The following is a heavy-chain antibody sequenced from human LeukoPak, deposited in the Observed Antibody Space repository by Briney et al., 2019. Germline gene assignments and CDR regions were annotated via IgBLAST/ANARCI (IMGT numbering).Heavy chain of an antibody. CDR2: IYRSGST. D-gene: IGHD2-2*01. Sequence: SETLSLTCAVSGYSISSGYYWGWIRQPPGKGLEWIGSIYRSGSTYYNPSLKSRVTISVDTSKNQFPLKLSSVTAADTAVYYCARHVSLDIVVVPAAISVWGQGTMVTVSS. CDR3: ARHVSLDIVVVPAAISV. CDR1: GYSISSGYY. V-gene: IGHV4-38-2*01. J-gene: IGHJ3*01.